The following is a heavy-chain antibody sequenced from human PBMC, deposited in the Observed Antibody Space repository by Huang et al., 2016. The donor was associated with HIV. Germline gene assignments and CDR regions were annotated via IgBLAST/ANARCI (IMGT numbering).Heavy chain of an antibody. CDR2: RNPYSGDT. CDR3: ARSSGDYDFWTGYRLGWFDP. V-gene: IGHV1-8*03. Sequence: QVQLVQSGAEVKKPGASVKVSCKASAYTFTSYHINWVRQATGQGLEWMGWRNPYSGDTGYAQKFQGRVTITRNTSISTAYMELSSLRSEDTAVYYCARSSGDYDFWTGYRLGWFDPWGQGTLVTVSS. CDR1: AYTFTSYH. J-gene: IGHJ5*02. D-gene: IGHD3-3*01.